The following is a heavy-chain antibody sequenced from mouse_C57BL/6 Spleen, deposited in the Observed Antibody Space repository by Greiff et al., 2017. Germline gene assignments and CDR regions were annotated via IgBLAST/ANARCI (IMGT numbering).Heavy chain of an antibody. CDR2: IRNKANGYTT. CDR1: GFTFTDYY. Sequence: EVQLVESGGGLVQPGGSLSLSCAASGFTFTDYYMSWVRQPPGKALEWLGFIRNKANGYTTAYSASVKGRFTISRDTSQSILYLQMKALRAEDRATEYCARYSTGYVGYAMDYGGQGTSVTVSS. D-gene: IGHD3-2*02. V-gene: IGHV7-3*01. J-gene: IGHJ4*01. CDR3: ARYSTGYVGYAMDY.